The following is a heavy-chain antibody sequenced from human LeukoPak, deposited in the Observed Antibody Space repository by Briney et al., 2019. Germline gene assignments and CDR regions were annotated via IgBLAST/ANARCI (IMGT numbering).Heavy chain of an antibody. V-gene: IGHV3-23*01. CDR1: GFTFSSYA. CDR3: AKVAEMDTILGKFDN. CDR2: ISGKGART. Sequence: GGSLRLSCAASGFTFSSYAMSWVRQAPGRGREWVSAISGKGARTYYADYVKGRFTISRDNSKNTLYLQMNSLSAEHTAVYYCAKVAEMDTILGKFDNWGEGTLATVSS. J-gene: IGHJ5*02. D-gene: IGHD5-24*01.